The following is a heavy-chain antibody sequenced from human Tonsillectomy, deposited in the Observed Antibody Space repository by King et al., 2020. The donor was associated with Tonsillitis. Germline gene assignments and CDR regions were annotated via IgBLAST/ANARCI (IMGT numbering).Heavy chain of an antibody. D-gene: IGHD4-11*01. CDR1: GFTFSTYS. CDR3: ARGSGPKVKYYYYGMDV. J-gene: IGHJ6*02. Sequence: VQLVESGGGLVKPGGSLRLSCAASGFTFSTYSMNWVRQAPGKGLEWVSSIGSSSSYIYYADSVKGRFTISRDNAKNSLYLQMNSLRAEDTAVYYCARGSGPKVKYYYYGMDVWGQGTTVTVSS. V-gene: IGHV3-21*01. CDR2: IGSSSSYI.